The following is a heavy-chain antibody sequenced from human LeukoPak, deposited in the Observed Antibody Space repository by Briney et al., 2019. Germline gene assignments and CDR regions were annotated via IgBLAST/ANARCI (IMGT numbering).Heavy chain of an antibody. CDR1: GFTFDDYA. CDR2: ITWDAGST. J-gene: IGHJ4*02. V-gene: IGHV3-43D*04. Sequence: GGSLRLSSAAWGFTFDDYAMHWVRQAPGEGLEWVSLITWDAGSTYYADSVQGRFTISTDNSKNSLYLQMYSLRDADSALYYCAKDSSGWFLDFWGQGTLVTVSS. D-gene: IGHD6-19*01. CDR3: AKDSSGWFLDF.